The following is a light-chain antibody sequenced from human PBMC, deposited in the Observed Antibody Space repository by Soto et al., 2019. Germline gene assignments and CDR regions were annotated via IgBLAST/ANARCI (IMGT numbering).Light chain of an antibody. V-gene: IGKV4-1*01. CDR3: QQYYSTPRT. Sequence: DIVMTQSPDSLAVSLGERATINCKSSQSVLYSSNNKNYLSWYQQKPGQPPKLLIYWASTRESGVPARFSGSWSGTDFTLTISSLQAEDVAVYDCQQYYSTPRTFGQGPKVDIK. J-gene: IGKJ1*01. CDR1: QSVLYSSNNKNY. CDR2: WAS.